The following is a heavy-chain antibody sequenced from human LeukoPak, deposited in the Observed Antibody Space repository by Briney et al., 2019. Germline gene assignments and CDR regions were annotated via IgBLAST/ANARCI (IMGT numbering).Heavy chain of an antibody. D-gene: IGHD2-21*01. CDR1: GGPFYAYY. CDR2: INHSGST. V-gene: IGHV4-34*01. CDR3: ERVSRLWWARDI. J-gene: IGHJ3*02. Sequence: KPSETLSLTCGVCGGPFYAYYWSWIRQPPGKGLEWIGEINHSGSTNYNPSLKSRVNISVDTSKNQFSLKLSSVTAAYTAVYYCERVSRLWWARDIWGQGTMVTVSS.